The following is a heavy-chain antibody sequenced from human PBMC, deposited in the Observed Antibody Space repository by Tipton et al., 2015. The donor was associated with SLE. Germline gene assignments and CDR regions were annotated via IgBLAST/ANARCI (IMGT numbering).Heavy chain of an antibody. V-gene: IGHV4-4*02. CDR3: ARRNYGYFFDY. J-gene: IGHJ4*02. CDR2: IYYSGST. D-gene: IGHD5-18*01. Sequence: TLSLTCAVSGGSISSNYWWSWVRQPPGKGLEWIGEIYYSGSTNYNPSLKSRVTISVDKSKNQFSLKLRSVTAADTAVYYCARRNYGYFFDYWGQGTLVTVSS. CDR1: GGSISSNYW.